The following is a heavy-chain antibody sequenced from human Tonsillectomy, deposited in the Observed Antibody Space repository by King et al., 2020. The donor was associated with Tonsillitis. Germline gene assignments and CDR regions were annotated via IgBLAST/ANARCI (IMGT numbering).Heavy chain of an antibody. J-gene: IGHJ4*02. CDR2: IYYSGRT. CDR3: AGLYYDDSSAYRYYFDY. CDR1: GGCISRSSYY. D-gene: IGHD3-22*01. V-gene: IGHV4-39*01. Sequence: QLQESGPGLVKPSETLSLTCTVSGGCISRSSYYWGWIRQPPRKGLEWIGSIYYSGRTYYNPSLKSRVTISVDTSKNQFSVKLSPVTAADTAVYYCAGLYYDDSSAYRYYFDYWGQGTLVTVSS.